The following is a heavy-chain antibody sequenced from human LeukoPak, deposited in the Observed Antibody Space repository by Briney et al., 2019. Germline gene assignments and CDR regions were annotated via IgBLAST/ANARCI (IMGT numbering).Heavy chain of an antibody. CDR3: ARSSSSGSYYPFDY. V-gene: IGHV1-2*02. D-gene: IGHD3-10*01. J-gene: IGHJ4*02. Sequence: ASVKVSCKASGYTFTGYYMHWVRQAPGQGLEWMGWINPNSGGTNYAQKFQGRVTMTRDTSTSTAYMELSRLRSDDTAVYYCARSSSSGSYYPFDYWGQGTLVTVSS. CDR1: GYTFTGYY. CDR2: INPNSGGT.